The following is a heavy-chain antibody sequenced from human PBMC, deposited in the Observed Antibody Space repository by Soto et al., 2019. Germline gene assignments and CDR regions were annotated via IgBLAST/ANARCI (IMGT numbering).Heavy chain of an antibody. V-gene: IGHV1-18*01. D-gene: IGHD3-9*01. CDR2: ISAYNGNT. CDR1: GYTFTSYG. CDR3: ARVLRYFDWLSAPIYYYYYGMDV. Sequence: ASVKVSCKASGYTFTSYGISWVRQAPGQGLEWMGWISAYNGNTNYAQKLQGRVTMTTDTSTSTAYMELRSLRSDDTAVYYCARVLRYFDWLSAPIYYYYYGMDVWGQGTTVTVSS. J-gene: IGHJ6*02.